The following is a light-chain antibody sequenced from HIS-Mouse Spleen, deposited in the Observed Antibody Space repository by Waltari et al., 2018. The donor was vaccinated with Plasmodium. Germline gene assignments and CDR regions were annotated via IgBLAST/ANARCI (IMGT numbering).Light chain of an antibody. V-gene: IGKV1-5*03. CDR1: QSISSR. CDR3: QQYNSYSWT. CDR2: KAS. J-gene: IGKJ1*01. Sequence: DIQMTQSPSTLSASVGDRVTINCRASQSISSRLAWYQQKPGKAPKLLIYKASSLESGVPSRFSGSGSGTEFTLTISSLQPDDFATYYCQQYNSYSWTFGQGTKVEIK.